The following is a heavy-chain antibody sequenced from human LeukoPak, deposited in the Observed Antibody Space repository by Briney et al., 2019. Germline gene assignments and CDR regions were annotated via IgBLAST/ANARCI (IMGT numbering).Heavy chain of an antibody. J-gene: IGHJ4*02. CDR1: GFTFSNYA. Sequence: PGGSLRLSCAASGFTFSNYAMHWVRQAPGKGLEWVAVISYDGSKKYYADSVKGRFTISRDKSKSTLYLQMNSLRGEDTAVYYCARKPGFSSSWLDYWGQGTLVTVSS. CDR2: ISYDGSKK. CDR3: ARKPGFSSSWLDY. V-gene: IGHV3-30-3*01. D-gene: IGHD6-13*01.